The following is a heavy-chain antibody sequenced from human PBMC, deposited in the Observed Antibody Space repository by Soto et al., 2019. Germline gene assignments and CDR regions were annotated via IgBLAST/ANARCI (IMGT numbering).Heavy chain of an antibody. J-gene: IGHJ5*02. CDR1: GFTFSNYW. CDR2: IKQDGSEK. Sequence: EVQLVESGGGLVQPGGSLRLSCAASGFTFSNYWMSWVRQAPGKGLEWVANIKQDGSEKYYVGSVKGRFTISRDNAKNSLYLQMSSLRTEDTGLYYCARSHPTASLALFDPWGQGTLVTVSS. V-gene: IGHV3-7*04. CDR3: ARSHPTASLALFDP.